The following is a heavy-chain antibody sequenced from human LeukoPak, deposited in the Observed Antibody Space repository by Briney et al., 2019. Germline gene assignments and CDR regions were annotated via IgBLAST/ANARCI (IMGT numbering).Heavy chain of an antibody. J-gene: IGHJ4*02. CDR1: GFTFSDFY. V-gene: IGHV3-23*01. CDR2: ISGSGGST. Sequence: GGSLRLSCAASGFTFSDFYMSWIRQAPGKGLEWVSAISGSGGSTYYADSVKGRFTISRDNSKNTLYLQMNSLRAEDTAVYYCAKSPFAMVRGVIFDYWGQGTLVTVSS. CDR3: AKSPFAMVRGVIFDY. D-gene: IGHD3-10*01.